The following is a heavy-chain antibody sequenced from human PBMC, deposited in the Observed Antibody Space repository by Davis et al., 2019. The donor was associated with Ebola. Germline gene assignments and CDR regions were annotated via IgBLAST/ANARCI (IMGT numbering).Heavy chain of an antibody. CDR2: ISSSSSTI. CDR3: ARAPQSDIAAAGT. CDR1: GFTFSNYA. V-gene: IGHV3-48*02. D-gene: IGHD6-13*01. Sequence: GGSLRLSCAASGFTFSNYAMSWVRQAPGKGLEWVSYISSSSSTIYYADSVKGRFTISRDNAKNSLYLQMNSLRDEDTAVYYCARAPQSDIAAAGTWGQGTLVTVSS. J-gene: IGHJ5*02.